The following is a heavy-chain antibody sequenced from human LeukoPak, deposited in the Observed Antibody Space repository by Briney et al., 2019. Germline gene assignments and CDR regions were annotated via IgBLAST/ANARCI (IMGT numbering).Heavy chain of an antibody. V-gene: IGHV4-59*01. CDR3: ARGRSNYYGMDV. Sequence: SETLPLTCTVSGGSISSYYWSWIRQPPGKGLEWIGYIYYSGSTNYNPSLKSRVTISVDTSKNQFSLKVSSVTAADTAVYYCARGRSNYYGMDVWGQGTTVTVSS. CDR1: GGSISSYY. D-gene: IGHD1-26*01. CDR2: IYYSGST. J-gene: IGHJ6*02.